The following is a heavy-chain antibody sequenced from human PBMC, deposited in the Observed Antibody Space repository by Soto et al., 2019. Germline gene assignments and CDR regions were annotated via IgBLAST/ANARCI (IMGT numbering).Heavy chain of an antibody. CDR3: AHSLIGYDFWSGYYPPAFYFDY. J-gene: IGHJ4*02. CDR1: VFSLSTSGVG. CDR2: IYWDDDK. D-gene: IGHD3-3*01. Sequence: SGPTLVNPTQTLTLTCTFSVFSLSTSGVGVGWIRQPPGKALEWLALIYWDDDKRYSPSLKSRLTITKDTSKNQVVLTMTNMDPVDTATYYCAHSLIGYDFWSGYYPPAFYFDYWGQGTLVTVSS. V-gene: IGHV2-5*02.